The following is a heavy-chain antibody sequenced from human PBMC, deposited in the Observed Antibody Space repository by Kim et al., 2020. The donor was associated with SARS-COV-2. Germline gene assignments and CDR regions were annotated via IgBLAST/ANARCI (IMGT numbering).Heavy chain of an antibody. D-gene: IGHD5-12*01. CDR1: GGSISSSSYY. V-gene: IGHV4-39*01. J-gene: IGHJ6*02. Sequence: SETLSLTCTVSGGSISSSSYYWGWIRQPPGKGLEWIGSIYYSGSTYYNPSLKSRVTISVDTSKNQFSLKLSSVTAADTAVYYCARWADGSGYEKDYYYYGMDVWGQGTTVTVSS. CDR3: ARWADGSGYEKDYYYYGMDV. CDR2: IYYSGST.